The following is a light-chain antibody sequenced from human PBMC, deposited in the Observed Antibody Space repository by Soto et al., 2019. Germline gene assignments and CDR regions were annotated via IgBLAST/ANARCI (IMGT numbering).Light chain of an antibody. V-gene: IGLV2-14*01. CDR2: EVS. J-gene: IGLJ1*01. CDR3: TTFAPGRIYV. CDR1: SSDIGPYDY. Sequence: QLVLTQPASVSGSPGQSITISCSGASSDIGPYDYVSWYQHHPGRAPKLLIYEVSNRPSGVSYRFSGSKSGNTASLTISGLQAEDEGDYYCTTFAPGRIYVFGSGTKLTVL.